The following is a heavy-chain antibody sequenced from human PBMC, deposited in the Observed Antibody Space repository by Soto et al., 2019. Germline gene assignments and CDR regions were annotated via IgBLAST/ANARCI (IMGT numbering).Heavy chain of an antibody. D-gene: IGHD2-2*01. J-gene: IGHJ4*02. CDR1: GGSVNSGDYY. CDR3: VRRGRVYQFTN. Sequence: QVQLQESGPGLVKPSQTLSLTCTVSGGSVNSGDYYWSWIRQPPGKGLEWIGYIYYTGDTYYKPSLKSRVTISVDTSKNQFSLKLSSVTAADTAVYYCVRRGRVYQFTNWGQGTLVIVSS. V-gene: IGHV4-30-4*01. CDR2: IYYTGDT.